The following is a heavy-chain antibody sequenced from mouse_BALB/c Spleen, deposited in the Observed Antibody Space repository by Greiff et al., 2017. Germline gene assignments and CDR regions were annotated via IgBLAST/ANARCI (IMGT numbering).Heavy chain of an antibody. V-gene: IGHV5-17*02. J-gene: IGHJ4*01. CDR1: GFTFSSFG. CDR2: ISSGSSTI. Sequence: EVKLMESGGGLVQPGGSRKLSCAASGFTFSSFGMHWVRQAPEKGLEWVAYISSGSSTIYYADTVKGRFTISRDNPKNTLFLQMTSLRSEDTAMYYCARCYYDYDGDYYAMDYWGQGTSVTVSS. CDR3: ARCYYDYDGDYYAMDY. D-gene: IGHD2-4*01.